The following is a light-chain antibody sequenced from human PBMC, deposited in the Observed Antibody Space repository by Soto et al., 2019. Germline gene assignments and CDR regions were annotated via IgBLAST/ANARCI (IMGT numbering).Light chain of an antibody. Sequence: QPVLTQPASVSGSPGQSITISCTGTSSDVGGYNYVSWYQQHPGKAPKLMIYEVSNRPSGVSNRFSGSKSGNTASLTISGLQAEDEADYYCSSYTSSSTLDVFGGGTKLTVL. CDR1: SSDVGGYNY. CDR3: SSYTSSSTLDV. J-gene: IGLJ2*01. CDR2: EVS. V-gene: IGLV2-14*01.